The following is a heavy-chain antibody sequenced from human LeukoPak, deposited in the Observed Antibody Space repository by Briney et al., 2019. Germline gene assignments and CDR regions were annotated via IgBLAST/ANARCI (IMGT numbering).Heavy chain of an antibody. CDR3: ARHDILTGYYPWWFDP. V-gene: IGHV5-10-1*01. J-gene: IGHJ5*02. CDR2: IDPSDSYT. CDR1: GYSFTSYW. Sequence: GESLRISCKGSGYSFTSYWISWVRQMPGKGLEWMGRIDPSDSYTNYSPSFQGHVTISAVKSISTAYLQWSSLKASDTAMYYCARHDILTGYYPWWFDPWGQGTLVTVSS. D-gene: IGHD3-9*01.